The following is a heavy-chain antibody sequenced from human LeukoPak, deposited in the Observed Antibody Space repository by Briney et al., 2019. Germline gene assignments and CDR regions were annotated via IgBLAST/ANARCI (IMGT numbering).Heavy chain of an antibody. Sequence: PGGSLRLSCAASGFTFSSYSMNWVRQAPGKGLEWVSSISSSSYIYYADSVKGRFTISRDNAKNSLYLQMNSLRAEDTAVYYCARDLSSYGSYFDYWGQGTLVTVSS. V-gene: IGHV3-21*01. CDR1: GFTFSSYS. CDR3: ARDLSSYGSYFDY. D-gene: IGHD5-18*01. CDR2: ISSSSYI. J-gene: IGHJ4*02.